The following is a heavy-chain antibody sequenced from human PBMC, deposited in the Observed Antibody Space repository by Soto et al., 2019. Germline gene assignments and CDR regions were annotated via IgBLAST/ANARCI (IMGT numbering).Heavy chain of an antibody. CDR2: ISAYNGNT. J-gene: IGHJ4*02. CDR1: GYTFTSYA. Sequence: QVQLVQSGAEVKKPGASVKVSCKASGYTFTSYAISWVRQAPGQGLEWMGWISAYNGNTNYAQKFQGRVTMTTDTSTSTAYMQLRRLRPDVTAVYTCRRDAPPAEYWGQGTLVTVSS. CDR3: RRDAPPAEY. V-gene: IGHV1-18*01.